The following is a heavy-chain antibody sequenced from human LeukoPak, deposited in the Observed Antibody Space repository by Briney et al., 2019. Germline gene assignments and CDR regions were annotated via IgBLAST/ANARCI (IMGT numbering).Heavy chain of an antibody. J-gene: IGHJ3*02. CDR3: TRDRSALDT. Sequence: SETLSLTCTVSGASISSYFWTWIRQSPGKGLEWIGYISNIGSTNYNPSLKSRVTISGDTSKNQFSLKLSSVTAADAAVYYCTRDRSALDTWGQGTMVTVSS. CDR1: GASISSYF. CDR2: ISNIGST. V-gene: IGHV4-59*01.